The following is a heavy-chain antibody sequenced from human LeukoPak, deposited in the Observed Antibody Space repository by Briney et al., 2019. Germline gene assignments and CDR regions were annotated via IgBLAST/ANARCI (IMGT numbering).Heavy chain of an antibody. V-gene: IGHV4-4*07. D-gene: IGHD2-15*01. Sequence: SETLSLTCTVSGGSINNYYWSWIRQPAGKGLEWIGRVYSSGRIKYNPALESRVTMSVDTSKNQFSLKMSSVTAADTAVYYCAIERCSGGSCYFPLDYWGHGTLVPVSS. CDR2: VYSSGRI. CDR3: AIERCSGGSCYFPLDY. J-gene: IGHJ4*01. CDR1: GGSINNYY.